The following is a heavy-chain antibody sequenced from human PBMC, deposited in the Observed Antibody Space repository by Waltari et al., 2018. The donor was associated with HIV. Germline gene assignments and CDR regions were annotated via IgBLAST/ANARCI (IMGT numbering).Heavy chain of an antibody. D-gene: IGHD2-21*02. CDR1: GFTFDDYA. Sequence: EVQLVESGGGLVQPGRSLRLSCAASGFTFDDYAMHWVRQGPGKGLEWVSVISWNSASTGYADSVKGRITISRDNAKNSLYLQMNSLRAEDTALYYCAKGYGGNSGKDAFDIWGQGTMVTVSS. J-gene: IGHJ3*02. V-gene: IGHV3-9*01. CDR3: AKGYGGNSGKDAFDI. CDR2: ISWNSAST.